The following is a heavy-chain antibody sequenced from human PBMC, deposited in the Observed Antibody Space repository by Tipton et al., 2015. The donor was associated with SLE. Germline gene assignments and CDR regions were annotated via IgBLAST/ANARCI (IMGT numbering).Heavy chain of an antibody. CDR1: GGSFSGYY. J-gene: IGHJ5*02. Sequence: TLSLTCAVYGGSFSGYYWSWIRQPPGKGLEWIGEINHSGSTNYNPSLKSRVTISVDTSKNQFSLKLSSVTAADTAVYYCARDEIAAAGTNWFDPWGQGTLVTVSS. CDR2: INHSGST. CDR3: ARDEIAAAGTNWFDP. V-gene: IGHV4-34*01. D-gene: IGHD6-13*01.